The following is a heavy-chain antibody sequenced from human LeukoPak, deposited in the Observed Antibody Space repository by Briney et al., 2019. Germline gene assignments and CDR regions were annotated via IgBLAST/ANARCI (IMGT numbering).Heavy chain of an antibody. D-gene: IGHD5-18*01. Sequence: PSETLSLTCTVSGGSISSYYWSWIRQPPGKGLEWIGYIYYSGSTNYNPSLKSRVTISVDTSKNQFSLKLSSVTAADTAVYYCARDLALDTAMVHNWFDPWGQGTLVTVSS. J-gene: IGHJ5*02. CDR1: GGSISSYY. CDR2: IYYSGST. CDR3: ARDLALDTAMVHNWFDP. V-gene: IGHV4-59*12.